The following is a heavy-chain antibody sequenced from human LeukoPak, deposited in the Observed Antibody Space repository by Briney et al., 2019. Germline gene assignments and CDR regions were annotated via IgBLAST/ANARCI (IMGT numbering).Heavy chain of an antibody. CDR1: GYTFTGYY. CDR2: INPNSGGT. V-gene: IGHV1-2*04. Sequence: ASVKVSCKASGYTFTGYYMHWVRQAPGQGLEWMGWINPNSGGTNYAQKFQGWVTMTRDTSISTAYIALSRLRSDDKAVYYCARDPSPVRHCSGGTCYSWFDYWGQGTLVTVSS. D-gene: IGHD2-15*01. J-gene: IGHJ4*02. CDR3: ARDPSPVRHCSGGTCYSWFDY.